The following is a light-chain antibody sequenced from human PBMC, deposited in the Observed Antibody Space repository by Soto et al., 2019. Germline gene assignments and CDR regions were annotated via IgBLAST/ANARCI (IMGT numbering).Light chain of an antibody. V-gene: IGKV1-5*03. CDR1: QSISSR. Sequence: DIQMTQSPSTLSASVVDRVTITCRASQSISSRLAWYQQKPGKAPKLLIYKASSLESGVPSRFSGSGSGTEFTLTISSLQPDDFATYYCQQYNSYSPYTFGQGTKLEIK. CDR2: KAS. J-gene: IGKJ2*01. CDR3: QQYNSYSPYT.